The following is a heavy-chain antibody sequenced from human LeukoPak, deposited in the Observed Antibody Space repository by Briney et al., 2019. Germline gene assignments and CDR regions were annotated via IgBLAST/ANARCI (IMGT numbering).Heavy chain of an antibody. Sequence: SQTLSFTCTVSGGSISSGGYSWSWIRQHPGKGLEWIGYIYYSGSTYYNPSLKSRVTISVDTSKNQFSLKLSSVTAADTAVYYCARVTTVTNFDYWGQGTLVTVSS. D-gene: IGHD4-17*01. CDR3: ARVTTVTNFDY. J-gene: IGHJ4*02. V-gene: IGHV4-31*03. CDR1: GGSISSGGYS. CDR2: IYYSGST.